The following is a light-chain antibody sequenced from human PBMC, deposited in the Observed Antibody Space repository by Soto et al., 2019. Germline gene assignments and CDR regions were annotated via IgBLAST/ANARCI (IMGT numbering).Light chain of an antibody. CDR1: QSISSW. J-gene: IGKJ1*01. V-gene: IGKV1-5*01. CDR3: QQYNSYSPT. Sequence: DIQMTQSPSTLSASVVYRVTITCRASQSISSWLAWYQQKPGKAPKLLIYDASSLESGVPSRFSGSGSGTEFTLTISSLQPDDFATYYCQQYNSYSPTFGQGTKVDI. CDR2: DAS.